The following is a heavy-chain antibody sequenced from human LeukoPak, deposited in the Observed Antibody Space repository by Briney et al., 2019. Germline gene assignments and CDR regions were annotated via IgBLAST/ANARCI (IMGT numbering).Heavy chain of an antibody. CDR1: GYSFTSYW. CDR3: ARLHSSGWKPTAPSMIDP. Sequence: GESLKISCKGSGYSFTSYWIGWVRQMPGKGLEWMGIIYPGDSDTRYSPSFQGQVTISADKSISTAYLQWSSLKASDTAMYYCARLHSSGWKPTAPSMIDPWGQGTLVTVSS. V-gene: IGHV5-51*01. J-gene: IGHJ5*02. CDR2: IYPGDSDT. D-gene: IGHD6-19*01.